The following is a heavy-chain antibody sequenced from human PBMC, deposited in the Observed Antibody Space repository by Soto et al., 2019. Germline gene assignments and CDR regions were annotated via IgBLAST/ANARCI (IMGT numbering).Heavy chain of an antibody. Sequence: QVQLVQSGAEVKKPGASVKVSCKASGYTFTSYGISWVRQAPGQGLEWMGWISVYNGNTNYAQKLQGRVTMTTDTSPSPAYMELRSLRSDDTAVYYCASGWFGEFVYYFDYWGQGTLVTVSS. J-gene: IGHJ4*02. D-gene: IGHD3-10*01. CDR3: ASGWFGEFVYYFDY. CDR2: ISVYNGNT. V-gene: IGHV1-18*01. CDR1: GYTFTSYG.